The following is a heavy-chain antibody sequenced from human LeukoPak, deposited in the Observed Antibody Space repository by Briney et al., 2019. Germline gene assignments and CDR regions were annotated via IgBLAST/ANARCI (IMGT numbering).Heavy chain of an antibody. Sequence: ASVKVSCKASEGTFSSYAISWVRQAPGQGLEWMGGIIPIFGTANYAQKFQGRVTIAADESTSTAYMELSSLRSEDTAVYYCARGRSSSGWYSYMFDYWGQGTLVTVSS. CDR1: EGTFSSYA. J-gene: IGHJ4*02. CDR2: IIPIFGTA. CDR3: ARGRSSSGWYSYMFDY. V-gene: IGHV1-69*13. D-gene: IGHD6-19*01.